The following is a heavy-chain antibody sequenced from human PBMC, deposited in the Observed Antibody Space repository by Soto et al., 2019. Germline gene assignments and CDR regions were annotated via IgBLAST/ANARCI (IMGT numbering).Heavy chain of an antibody. CDR2: ISAYNGNT. CDR1: GYTFTSYG. CDR3: ARGAQTVTTYPNRFAP. Sequence: VKFSCKASGYTFTSYGISWVRQAPGQGLEWMGWISAYNGNTNYAQKLQGRVTMTTDTSTSTAYMELRSLRSDDTAVYYCARGAQTVTTYPNRFAPWGQGTLVTVSS. V-gene: IGHV1-18*01. D-gene: IGHD4-17*01. J-gene: IGHJ5*02.